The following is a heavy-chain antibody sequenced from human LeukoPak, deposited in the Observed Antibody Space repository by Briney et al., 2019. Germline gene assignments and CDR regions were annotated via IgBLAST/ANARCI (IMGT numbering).Heavy chain of an antibody. CDR2: IYTSGST. Sequence: SETLSLTCTVSGGSISSYYWSWIRQPAGKGLEWIGRIYTSGSTNYNPSLKSRVTMSVDTSKNQFSLKLSSVTAADTAVYYCARGSEYCSSTSCYTRGDYYYYMDVWGEGTTVTVSS. J-gene: IGHJ6*03. V-gene: IGHV4-4*07. CDR1: GGSISSYY. CDR3: ARGSEYCSSTSCYTRGDYYYYMDV. D-gene: IGHD2-2*02.